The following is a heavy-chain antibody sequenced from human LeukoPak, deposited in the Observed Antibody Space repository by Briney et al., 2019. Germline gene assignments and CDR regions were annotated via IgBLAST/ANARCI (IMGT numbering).Heavy chain of an antibody. J-gene: IGHJ4*02. CDR3: AKSLGSGD. CDR2: ISGSGGST. V-gene: IGHV3-23*01. D-gene: IGHD2-15*01. Sequence: GSLRVSCAAARITFSSNAMSWVRQAPGKGLEWVSAISGSGGSTYYADSVKGRFTISRDNSKNTLYLQMNSLRAEDTAVYYCAKSLGSGDWGQGTLVTVSS. CDR1: RITFSSNA.